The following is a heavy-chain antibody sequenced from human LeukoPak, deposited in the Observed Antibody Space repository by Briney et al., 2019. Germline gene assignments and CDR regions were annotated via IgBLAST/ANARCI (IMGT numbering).Heavy chain of an antibody. Sequence: ASVKVSCKASGGTFSSYAIGWVRQAPGQGLEWMGGIIPIFGTANYAQKFQGRVTITADESTSTAYMELSSLRSEDTAVYYCARVVVTASSMGWFDPWGQGTLVTVSS. CDR2: IIPIFGTA. V-gene: IGHV1-69*13. D-gene: IGHD2-21*02. CDR3: ARVVVTASSMGWFDP. J-gene: IGHJ5*02. CDR1: GGTFSSYA.